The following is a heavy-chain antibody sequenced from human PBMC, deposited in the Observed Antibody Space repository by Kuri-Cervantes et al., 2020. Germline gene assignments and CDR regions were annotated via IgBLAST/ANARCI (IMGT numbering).Heavy chain of an antibody. CDR3: ARERSTVTTEVYYYYGMDV. D-gene: IGHD4-17*01. V-gene: IGHV3-48*02. J-gene: IGHJ6*02. CDR1: GFTFSSYS. Sequence: LSLTCAASGFTFSSYSMNWVRQAPGKGLEWVSYISSSSTIYYADSVKGRFTISRDNAKNSLYLQMNSLRDEDTAVYYCARERSTVTTEVYYYYGMDVWGQGTTVTVSS. CDR2: ISSSSTI.